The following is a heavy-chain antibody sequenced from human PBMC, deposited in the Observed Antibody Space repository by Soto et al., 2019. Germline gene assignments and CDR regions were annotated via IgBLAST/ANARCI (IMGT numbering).Heavy chain of an antibody. V-gene: IGHV3-15*07. CDR1: GFTFSNAW. CDR2: IKSKTDGGTT. D-gene: IGHD3-16*02. CDR3: TTPMITFGGVIVYGGY. Sequence: GGSLRLSCAASGFTFSNAWMNWVRQAPGKGLEWVGRIKSKTDGGTTDYAAPVKGRFTISGDDSKNTLYLQMNSLKTEDTAVYYCTTPMITFGGVIVYGGYWGQGTLVTVSS. J-gene: IGHJ4*02.